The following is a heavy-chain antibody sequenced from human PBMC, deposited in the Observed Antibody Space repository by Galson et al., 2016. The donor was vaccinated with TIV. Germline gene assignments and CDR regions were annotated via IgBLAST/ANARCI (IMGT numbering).Heavy chain of an antibody. V-gene: IGHV3-21*01. D-gene: IGHD2-2*01. J-gene: IGHJ4*02. CDR3: ARDLASFSVPDHFDS. CDR2: ISVTGSNI. Sequence: SLRLSCAASGFDFKTYTMNWVRQAPGKGLEWVSSISVTGSNIYYADALQGRFTISRDNAKQTLYLQMDSLTADDTAVYYCARDLASFSVPDHFDSWGQGTLVTVSS. CDR1: GFDFKTYT.